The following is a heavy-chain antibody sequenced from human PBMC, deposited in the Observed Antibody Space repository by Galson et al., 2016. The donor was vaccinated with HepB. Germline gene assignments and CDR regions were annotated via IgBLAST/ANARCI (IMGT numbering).Heavy chain of an antibody. CDR1: GFSLMTAGLC. J-gene: IGHJ4*02. CDR3: ARLWGHDNGGYSFDH. V-gene: IGHV2-70*13. CDR2: IDWEGDE. Sequence: VKPTQTLTLTCSVSGFSLMTAGLCVSWVRQPPGGALEWLAIIDWEGDEFYNASLRARLTVSRDTSKNRVVLTVTNRARVDSGPFYCARLWGHDNGGYSFDHWGQGALVTVSS. D-gene: IGHD4/OR15-4a*01.